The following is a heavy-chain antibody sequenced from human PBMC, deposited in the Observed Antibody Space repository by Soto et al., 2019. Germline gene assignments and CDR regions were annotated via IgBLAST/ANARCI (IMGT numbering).Heavy chain of an antibody. V-gene: IGHV1-8*01. CDR2: KNPNSGNT. J-gene: IGHJ4*02. Sequence: QVQLVQSGAEVKKPGASVKVSCKASGYTFNTYDINWVRQATGQGLEWMGWKNPNSGNTGYVQKFQGRVSMTRNTSTSTAYMELSSLTSEDTAVYYCARVRGDPIAYFVLEYWGQGTLVTVSS. CDR1: GYTFNTYD. D-gene: IGHD2-21*01. CDR3: ARVRGDPIAYFVLEY.